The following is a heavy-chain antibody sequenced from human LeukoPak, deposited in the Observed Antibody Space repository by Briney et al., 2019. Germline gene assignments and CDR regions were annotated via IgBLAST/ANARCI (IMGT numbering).Heavy chain of an antibody. J-gene: IGHJ4*02. D-gene: IGHD2-2*01. CDR1: GFTFSSYS. Sequence: GGSLRLSCAASGFTFSSYSMNWVRQAPGKGLEWVSSISSSSSYIYYADSVKGRLTISRDNAKNSLYLQMNSLRAEDTAVYYCARDAILTKDIVVVPAASLDYWGQGTLVTVSS. V-gene: IGHV3-21*01. CDR2: ISSSSSYI. CDR3: ARDAILTKDIVVVPAASLDY.